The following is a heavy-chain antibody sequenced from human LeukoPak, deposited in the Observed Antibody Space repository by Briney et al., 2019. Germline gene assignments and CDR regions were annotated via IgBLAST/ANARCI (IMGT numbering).Heavy chain of an antibody. CDR1: GFTFSSYS. V-gene: IGHV3-21*01. J-gene: IGHJ5*02. CDR2: ISSSSSYI. CDR3: ARGAAANRDP. Sequence: GGSLRLSCAASGFTFSSYSMNWVRQAPGEGLEWVSSISSSSSYIYYADSVKGRFTIPRDNAKNSLYLQMNSLRAEDTAVYYCARGAAANRDPWGQGTLVTVSS. D-gene: IGHD6-13*01.